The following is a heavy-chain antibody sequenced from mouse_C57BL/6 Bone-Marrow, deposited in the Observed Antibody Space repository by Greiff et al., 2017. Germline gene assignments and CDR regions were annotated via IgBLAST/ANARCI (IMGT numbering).Heavy chain of an antibody. J-gene: IGHJ1*03. CDR1: GYTFTSYG. D-gene: IGHD1-1*01. CDR3: ARFHYYGSTHWYFDV. V-gene: IGHV1-81*01. CDR2: FYPRSGNI. Sequence: VQRVESGAELARPGASVKLSCKASGYTFTSYGISWVKQRTGQGLEWIGEFYPRSGNIYYNEKFKGKATLTADKSSSTAYMELRSLTSEDSAVYFCARFHYYGSTHWYFDVWGTGTTVTVSS.